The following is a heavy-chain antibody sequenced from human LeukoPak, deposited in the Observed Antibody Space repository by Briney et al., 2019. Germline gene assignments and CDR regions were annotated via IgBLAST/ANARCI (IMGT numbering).Heavy chain of an antibody. CDR3: ARGGRFYFGSGTDYYFMDV. CDR2: VYYNDYT. J-gene: IGHJ6*03. D-gene: IGHD3-10*01. V-gene: IGHV4-59*01. Sequence: SETLSLICTVSGGPLSHFYWSWVRQPPGKALEWIGYVYYNDYTTYNPSLNSRVTISKDPSKNQFSLNLTSVTAADTAVYYCARGGRFYFGSGTDYYFMDVWGIGTTVTVSS. CDR1: GGPLSHFY.